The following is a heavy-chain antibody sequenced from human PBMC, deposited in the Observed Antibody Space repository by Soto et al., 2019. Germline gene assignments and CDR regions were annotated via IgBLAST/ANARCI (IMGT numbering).Heavy chain of an antibody. CDR2: ISGSGGST. V-gene: IGHV3-23*01. CDR1: GFTFSIYS. J-gene: IGHJ6*02. CDR3: AKVVKYDVLTGYYKGPDYYGMDV. D-gene: IGHD3-9*01. Sequence: GGSLRLSCAASGFTFSIYSMNWVRQAPGKGLEWVSLISGSGGSTHYADSVEGRFTISRDNSKNTLYLEMNSLRAEDTAVYYCAKVVKYDVLTGYYKGPDYYGMDVWGQGTTVTVSS.